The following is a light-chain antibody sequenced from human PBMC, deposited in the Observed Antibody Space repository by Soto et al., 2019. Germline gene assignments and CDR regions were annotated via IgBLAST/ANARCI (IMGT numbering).Light chain of an antibody. CDR3: QQSYSTPT. Sequence: DIQMTQSPSSLSASVGDRVTITCRASQSINSYLNWYQQKPGKAPKLLIYAASSLQSGVPPRFSGSGSGTDFTLTISSLQPEDFATYYCQQSYSTPTFGQGTKLEIK. CDR2: AAS. CDR1: QSINSY. V-gene: IGKV1-39*01. J-gene: IGKJ2*01.